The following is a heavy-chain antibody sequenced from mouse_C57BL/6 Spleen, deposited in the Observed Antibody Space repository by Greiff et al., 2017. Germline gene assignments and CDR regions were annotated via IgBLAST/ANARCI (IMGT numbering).Heavy chain of an antibody. V-gene: IGHV1-82*01. D-gene: IGHD2-13*01. CDR2: IYPGDGDT. J-gene: IGHJ2*01. CDR1: GYAFSSSW. Sequence: QVQLQQSGPELVKPGASVKISCKASGYAFSSSWMNWVKQRPGKGLEWIGRIYPGDGDTNYNGKFKGKATLTADKSSSTAYMQLSSLTSEDSAVXCCARGGYGEGEVYYCDYWGQGTTLTVSS. CDR3: ARGGYGEGEVYYCDY.